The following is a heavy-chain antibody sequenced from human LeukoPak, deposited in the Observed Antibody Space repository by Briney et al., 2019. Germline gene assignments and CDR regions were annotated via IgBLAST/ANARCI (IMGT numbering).Heavy chain of an antibody. Sequence: SETLSLTCTVSGGSISSYYWSWIRQPPGKGLEWIGYIYHSGSTNYNPSLKSRVTISVDTSKNQFSLKLSSVTAADTAVYYCARDPGYCSSTSCWDYYYGMDVWGQGTTVTVSS. CDR1: GGSISSYY. V-gene: IGHV4-59*01. D-gene: IGHD2-2*01. CDR2: IYHSGST. J-gene: IGHJ6*02. CDR3: ARDPGYCSSTSCWDYYYGMDV.